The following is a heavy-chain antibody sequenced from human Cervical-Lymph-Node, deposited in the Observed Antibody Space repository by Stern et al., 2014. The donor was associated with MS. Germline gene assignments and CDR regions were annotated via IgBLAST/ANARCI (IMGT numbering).Heavy chain of an antibody. CDR3: ARPLRGINNAFDA. CDR1: GYSFSNTW. J-gene: IGHJ3*01. V-gene: IGHV5-51*01. D-gene: IGHD3-10*01. CDR2: IYPEDSDT. Sequence: EVQLLESGGEVKKAGESLKISCKGSGYSFSNTWIGWVRQMPGKCLEWLGFIYPEDSDTRYSPSFQGQVSISADTSISTTYLHWSSLKASDTAMYFCARPLRGINNAFDAWGQGTMVTVYS.